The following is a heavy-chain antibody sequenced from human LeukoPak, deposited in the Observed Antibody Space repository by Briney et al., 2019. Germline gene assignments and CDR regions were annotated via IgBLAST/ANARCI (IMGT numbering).Heavy chain of an antibody. V-gene: IGHV3-21*01. Sequence: GGSLRLSCAASGFTFSSYSMNWVRQAPGKGLEWVSSISSRSSYIYYADSVKGRFTISRDNAKNPLYLQMNSLRAEDTAVYYCARGSGTHGEYYFDYWGQGTLVTVSS. CDR1: GFTFSSYS. CDR2: ISSRSSYI. D-gene: IGHD1-1*01. J-gene: IGHJ4*02. CDR3: ARGSGTHGEYYFDY.